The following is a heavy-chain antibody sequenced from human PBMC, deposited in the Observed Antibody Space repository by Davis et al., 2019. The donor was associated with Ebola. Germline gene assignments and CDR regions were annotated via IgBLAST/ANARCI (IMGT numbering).Heavy chain of an antibody. CDR3: AREVWDY. Sequence: ASVKVSCKASGYTFTSYYMHWVRQAPGQGLEWMGIINPSGGSTSYAQKVQDRVTMTTDTTTSTAYMELRRLRSDDTAVYYCAREVWDYWGQGSLVTVSS. D-gene: IGHD3-16*01. J-gene: IGHJ4*02. CDR2: INPSGGST. CDR1: GYTFTSYY. V-gene: IGHV1-46*01.